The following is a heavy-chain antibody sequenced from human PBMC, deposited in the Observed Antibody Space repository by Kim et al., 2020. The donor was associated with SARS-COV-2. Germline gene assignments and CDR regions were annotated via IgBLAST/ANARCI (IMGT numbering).Heavy chain of an antibody. CDR3: ASMGTEATIPFDY. Sequence: YSPSFQGQVTLSADKSISTAYLQWSSLKASDTAMYYCASMGTEATIPFDYWGQGTLVTVSS. V-gene: IGHV5-51*01. D-gene: IGHD5-12*01. J-gene: IGHJ4*02.